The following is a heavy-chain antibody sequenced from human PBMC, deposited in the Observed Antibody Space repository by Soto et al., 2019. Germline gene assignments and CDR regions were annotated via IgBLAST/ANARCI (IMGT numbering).Heavy chain of an antibody. CDR1: GFTFSSYG. Sequence: QVQLVESGGGVVQPGRSLRLSCAASGFTFSSYGMHWVRQAPGKGLEWVAVIWYDGSNKYYADSVKGRFTISRDNSKNTLYLQMNSLRAEDTAVYYCASVTEGPYSGYDKFYYYGMDVWGQGTTVTVSS. V-gene: IGHV3-33*01. D-gene: IGHD5-12*01. CDR2: IWYDGSNK. J-gene: IGHJ6*02. CDR3: ASVTEGPYSGYDKFYYYGMDV.